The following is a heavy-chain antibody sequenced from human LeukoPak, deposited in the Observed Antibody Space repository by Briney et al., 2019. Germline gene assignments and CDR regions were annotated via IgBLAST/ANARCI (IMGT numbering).Heavy chain of an antibody. CDR1: GGSISSYY. Sequence: PSETLSLTCTVSGGSISSYYWSWIRQAPGKGLEWMGDIYYSGSNKYNPSLRSRVSISVDTSKNQFSLKLSSVTAADTAVYYCARQSGSYYGSPYDYWGQGTLVTVSS. CDR2: IYYSGSN. V-gene: IGHV4-59*08. D-gene: IGHD3-10*01. J-gene: IGHJ4*02. CDR3: ARQSGSYYGSPYDY.